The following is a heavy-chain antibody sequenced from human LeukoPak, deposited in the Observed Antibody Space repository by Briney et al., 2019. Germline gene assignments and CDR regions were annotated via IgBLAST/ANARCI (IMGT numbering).Heavy chain of an antibody. J-gene: IGHJ4*02. CDR3: VRHDGRGGATMGALDS. Sequence: SETLSLTCTISAASVSTSSHHWGWIRQSPGKGLEWIGSVYYGRTIYYNPSLNSRVTISEVTSKDQFTLQLNSVTAADTAVYYCVRHDGRGGATMGALDSWGRGSLVTVSS. CDR2: VYYGRTI. V-gene: IGHV4-39*01. CDR1: AASVSTSSHH. D-gene: IGHD5-12*01.